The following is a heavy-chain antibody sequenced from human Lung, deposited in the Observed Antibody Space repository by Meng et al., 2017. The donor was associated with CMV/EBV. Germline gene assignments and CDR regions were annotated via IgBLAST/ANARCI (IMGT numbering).Heavy chain of an antibody. CDR2: IIPTLGVT. J-gene: IGHJ6*02. D-gene: IGHD1-7*01. CDR3: ARDFKKRRGKFGTFSGGHYGLDV. CDR1: GDTFSNYA. Sequence: SVKVSCKASGDTFSNYAISWVQQAPGQGLEWMGGIIPTLGVTNYAQTFHGRLTIIADKSTSTAYMALSSLTSEDTAVYYCARDFKKRRGKFGTFSGGHYGLDVWGQGTTVTVSS. V-gene: IGHV1-69*10.